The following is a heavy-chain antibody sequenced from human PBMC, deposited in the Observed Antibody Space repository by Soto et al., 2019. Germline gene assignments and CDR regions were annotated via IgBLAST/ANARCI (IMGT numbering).Heavy chain of an antibody. V-gene: IGHV3-7*01. D-gene: IGHD2-15*01. CDR3: ARESVVVVAATSDAFDI. J-gene: IGHJ3*02. Sequence: PGGSLRLSCAASGFTFSSYAMSWVRQAPGKGLEWVANIKQDGSEKYYVDSVKGRFTISRDNAKNSLYLQMNSLRAEDTAVYYCARESVVVVAATSDAFDIWGQGTMVTVSS. CDR2: IKQDGSEK. CDR1: GFTFSSYA.